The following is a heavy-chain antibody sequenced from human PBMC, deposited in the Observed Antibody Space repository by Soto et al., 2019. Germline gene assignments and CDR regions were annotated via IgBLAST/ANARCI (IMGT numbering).Heavy chain of an antibody. CDR3: AKDNEQERVPDAFDI. D-gene: IGHD6-13*01. CDR1: GFTFSSYA. CDR2: ISGSGGST. V-gene: IGHV3-23*01. J-gene: IGHJ3*02. Sequence: GGSLRLSCAASGFTFSSYAMSWVRQAPGKGLEWVSAISGSGGSTYYADSVKGRFTISRDNSKNTLYLQMNSLRDEDTAVYYCAKDNEQERVPDAFDIWGQGTMVTVSS.